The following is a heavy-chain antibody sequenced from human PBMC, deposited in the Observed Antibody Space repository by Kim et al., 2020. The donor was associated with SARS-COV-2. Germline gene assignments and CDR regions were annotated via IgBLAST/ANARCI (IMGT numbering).Heavy chain of an antibody. V-gene: IGHV3-21*01. Sequence: GGSLRLSCAASGFTFSSYTMHWVRQAPGKGLEWVSSITSSRSYKYYADSVKGRFTISRDNSKNSLYLQMNSLRAEDTAVYYCARKIVAVDAIDIYYHGM. J-gene: IGHJ6*01. CDR1: GFTFSSYT. D-gene: IGHD3-22*01. CDR2: ITSSRSYK. CDR3: ARKIVAVDAIDIYYHGM.